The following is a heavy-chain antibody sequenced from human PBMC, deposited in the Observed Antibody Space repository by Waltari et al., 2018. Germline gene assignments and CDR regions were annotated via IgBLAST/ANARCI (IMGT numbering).Heavy chain of an antibody. CDR1: GFTFSSCA. V-gene: IGHV3-23*01. D-gene: IGHD2-15*01. CDR3: AKDLGTVVTAELDY. J-gene: IGHJ4*02. CDR2: IMGSGGST. Sequence: EVQLLESGGGLVQPGGSLRLSCAASGFTFSSCAMSWVRQAPGKGCGGCSAIMGSGGSTYYADSVKGRFTISRDNSKNTLYLQMNSLRAEDTAVYYCAKDLGTVVTAELDYWGQGTLVTVSS.